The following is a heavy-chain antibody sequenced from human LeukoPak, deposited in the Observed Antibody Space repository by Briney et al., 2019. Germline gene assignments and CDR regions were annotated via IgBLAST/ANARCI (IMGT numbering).Heavy chain of an antibody. CDR1: GFTFSNYA. J-gene: IGHJ6*02. D-gene: IGHD2-2*01. Sequence: PGGSLRLSCAAPGFTFSNYAMSWVRQAPGKGLEWVSAISGSGGSTYYADSVKGRFTISRDNSKNTLYLQMNSLRAEDTAVYYCAKGVRVCSSTSCLPLKYYYYGMDVWGQGTTVTVSS. V-gene: IGHV3-23*01. CDR2: ISGSGGST. CDR3: AKGVRVCSSTSCLPLKYYYYGMDV.